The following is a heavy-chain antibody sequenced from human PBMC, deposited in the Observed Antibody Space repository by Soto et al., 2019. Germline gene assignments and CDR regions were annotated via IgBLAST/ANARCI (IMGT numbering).Heavy chain of an antibody. CDR2: IYYSGST. V-gene: IGHV4-30-4*01. D-gene: IGHD1-1*01. CDR3: ARTWNLFAFYCGMYV. Sequence: SETLSLTCTVSGGSISSGDYYWSWIRQPPGKGLEWIGYIYYSGSTYYNPSLKSQVTIAVDTSKNQFSLKLSSVTAADTAVYYCARTWNLFAFYCGMYVWGQVNTVTVS. CDR1: GGSISSGDYY. J-gene: IGHJ6*02.